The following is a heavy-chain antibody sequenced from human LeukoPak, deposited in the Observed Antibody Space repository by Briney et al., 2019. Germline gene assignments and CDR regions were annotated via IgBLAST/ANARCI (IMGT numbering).Heavy chain of an antibody. D-gene: IGHD4-17*01. CDR1: GFTFSSFG. CDR3: SRGGYGDYNNWFDP. V-gene: IGHV3-33*01. CDR2: IWYNGSNK. J-gene: IGHJ5*02. Sequence: GGPLRLPCAASGFTFSSFGMHWVRQAPGKGLEWVADIWYNGSNKYYAESVKGRFTISRDNSKNTLYLQMNSLRAEDTAVYYCSRGGYGDYNNWFDPWGQGTLVIVSS.